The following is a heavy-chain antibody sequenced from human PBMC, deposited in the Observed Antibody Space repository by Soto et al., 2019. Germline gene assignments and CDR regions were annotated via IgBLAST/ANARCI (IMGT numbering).Heavy chain of an antibody. Sequence: PGGSLRLSCAASGFTFSSYSMNWVRQAPGKGLEWVSYISSSSSTIYYADSVKGRFTISRDNAKNSLYLQMNSLRDEDTAVYYRARDGSYSESSLFDWWGQGTLVTVSS. D-gene: IGHD1-26*01. CDR3: ARDGSYSESSLFDW. CDR1: GFTFSSYS. J-gene: IGHJ4*02. CDR2: ISSSSSTI. V-gene: IGHV3-48*02.